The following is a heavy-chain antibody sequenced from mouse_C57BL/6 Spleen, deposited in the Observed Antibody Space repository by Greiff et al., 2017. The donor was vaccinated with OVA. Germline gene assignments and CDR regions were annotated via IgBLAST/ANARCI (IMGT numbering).Heavy chain of an antibody. D-gene: IGHD1-1*01. CDR1: GFTFSDYY. V-gene: IGHV5-16*01. J-gene: IGHJ1*03. Sequence: EVKLMESEGGLVQPGSSMKLSCTASGFTFSDYYMAWVRQVPEKGLEWVANINYDGSSTYYLDSLKSRFIISRDNAKNILYLQMSSLKSEDTATYYCARERTTNFDVWGTGTTVTVSS. CDR3: ARERTTNFDV. CDR2: INYDGSST.